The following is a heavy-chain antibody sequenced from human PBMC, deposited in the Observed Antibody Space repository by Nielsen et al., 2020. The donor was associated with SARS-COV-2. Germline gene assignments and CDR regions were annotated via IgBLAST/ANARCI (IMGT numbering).Heavy chain of an antibody. D-gene: IGHD2-2*01. Sequence: SETLSLTCTVSRGSIISSSYYWGWIRQPPGKGLEWIGSIYYSGSTYYSPSLKSRVTISIDTSKSQFSLKLSSVTAADTAVYYCARGRRYQLPLPFDPWGQGTLVTVSS. CDR1: RGSIISSSYY. CDR2: IYYSGST. CDR3: ARGRRYQLPLPFDP. J-gene: IGHJ5*02. V-gene: IGHV4-39*07.